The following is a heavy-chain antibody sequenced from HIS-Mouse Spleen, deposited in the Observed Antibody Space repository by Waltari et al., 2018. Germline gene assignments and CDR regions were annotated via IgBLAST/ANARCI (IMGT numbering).Heavy chain of an antibody. CDR2: IYYSGST. CDR1: GGSISSGSYY. CDR3: ARCLANTMIVVVITHDAFDI. Sequence: QLQLQESGPGLVKPSETLSLTCTVSGGSISSGSYYWGWIRQPPGKGPEWIGSIYYSGSTYYNPSLKSRVTISVDTSKNQFSLKLSSVTAADTAVYYCARCLANTMIVVVITHDAFDIWGQGTMVTVSS. D-gene: IGHD3-22*01. J-gene: IGHJ3*02. V-gene: IGHV4-39*07.